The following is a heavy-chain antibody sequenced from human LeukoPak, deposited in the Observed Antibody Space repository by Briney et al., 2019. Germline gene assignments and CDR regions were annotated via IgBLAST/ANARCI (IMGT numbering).Heavy chain of an antibody. J-gene: IGHJ4*02. Sequence: GGSLRLSCAASGFTFSSYAMHWVRQAPGKGLEWVAVISYDGSNKYYADSVKGRFTISRDNSKNTLYLQMNSLRAEDTAVNYCARVLTPGHSYGSGFDYWGQGTLVAVSS. V-gene: IGHV3-30*04. D-gene: IGHD5-18*01. CDR2: ISYDGSNK. CDR1: GFTFSSYA. CDR3: ARVLTPGHSYGSGFDY.